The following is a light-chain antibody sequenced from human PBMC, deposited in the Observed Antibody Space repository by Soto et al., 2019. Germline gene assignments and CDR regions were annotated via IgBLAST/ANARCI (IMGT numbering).Light chain of an antibody. CDR3: YSYSTSGIHYV. CDR1: SSDVGGYEY. V-gene: IGLV2-14*03. CDR2: DVS. Sequence: QSALTQPASVSGSPGQSITISCAGSSSDVGGYEYVSWYQQHPGRAPKLIIYDVSNRPSGVSNRFSGAKSGNTASLTISGLQADDEADYYCYSYSTSGIHYVFGDGTKAPS. J-gene: IGLJ1*01.